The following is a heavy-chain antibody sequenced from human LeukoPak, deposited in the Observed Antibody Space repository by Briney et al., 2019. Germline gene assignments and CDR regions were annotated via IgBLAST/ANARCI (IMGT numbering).Heavy chain of an antibody. Sequence: SVKVSCKASGGTFSSYAISWVRQAPGQGLERMGRIIPIFGIPNYAQKFQGRVTLTEDKSTCTASMELKSLRFEDTAVSYCARANIVVIPAANELVCYFDHWGRGTLVTVSS. CDR1: GGTFSSYA. CDR3: ARANIVVIPAANELVCYFDH. J-gene: IGHJ2*01. CDR2: IIPIFGIP. D-gene: IGHD2-2*01. V-gene: IGHV1-69*04.